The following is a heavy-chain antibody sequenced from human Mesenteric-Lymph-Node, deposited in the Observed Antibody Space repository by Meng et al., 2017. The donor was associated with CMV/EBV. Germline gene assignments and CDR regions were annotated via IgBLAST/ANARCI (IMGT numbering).Heavy chain of an antibody. CDR1: DGSINRSYYY. Sequence: CTVPDGSINRSYYYWGWIRQPPGKGLEWIGSIDYSGNTYDNPSLKSRVTMSIDTSKNQFSLRLNSVTAADTAVYYCARSTAARRGDNWGQGTLVTVSS. D-gene: IGHD6-6*01. CDR3: ARSTAARRGDN. V-gene: IGHV4-39*01. CDR2: IDYSGNT. J-gene: IGHJ4*02.